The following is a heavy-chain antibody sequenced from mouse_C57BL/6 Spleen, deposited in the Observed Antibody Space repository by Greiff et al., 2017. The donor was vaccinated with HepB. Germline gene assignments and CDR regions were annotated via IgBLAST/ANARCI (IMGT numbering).Heavy chain of an antibody. Sequence: QVQLQQPGAELVMPGASVKLSCKASGYTFTSYWMHWVKQRPGQGLEWIGEIDPSDSSTNYNQKFKGKSTLTVDKSSSTASRQLSSLTSEDSAVYYCARVDGEGFDYWGKGTTLTVSS. J-gene: IGHJ2*01. CDR3: ARVDGEGFDY. CDR2: IDPSDSST. CDR1: GYTFTSYW. V-gene: IGHV1-69*01.